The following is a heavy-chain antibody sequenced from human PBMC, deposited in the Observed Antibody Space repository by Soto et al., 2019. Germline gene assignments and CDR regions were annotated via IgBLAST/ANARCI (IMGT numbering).Heavy chain of an antibody. J-gene: IGHJ5*01. CDR1: GGSISSYY. D-gene: IGHD4-17*01. Sequence: QVQLQESGPGLVKPSETLSLTCTVSGGSISSYYWCWIRQPAGKGLEWIGRIYTSGSTNYNPSLKSRVTMSVDTSKNQFSLKLSSVTAADTAVYYCARDQRLALMTTVTGNWFDPWGQGTLGTVSS. CDR2: IYTSGST. CDR3: ARDQRLALMTTVTGNWFDP. V-gene: IGHV4-4*07.